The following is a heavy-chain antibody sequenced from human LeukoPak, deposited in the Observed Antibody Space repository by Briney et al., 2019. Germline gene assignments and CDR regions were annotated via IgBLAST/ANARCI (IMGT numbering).Heavy chain of an antibody. CDR3: ARAFYGSGSYYPILGAFDI. D-gene: IGHD3-10*01. CDR2: INAGNGNT. J-gene: IGHJ3*02. Sequence: GASVKVSCKASGYTFTSYAMHWVRQAPGQRLEWMGCINAGNGNTKYSQKFQGRVTITRDTSASTAYMELSSLRSEDTAVYYCARAFYGSGSYYPILGAFDIWGQGTMVTVSS. CDR1: GYTFTSYA. V-gene: IGHV1-3*01.